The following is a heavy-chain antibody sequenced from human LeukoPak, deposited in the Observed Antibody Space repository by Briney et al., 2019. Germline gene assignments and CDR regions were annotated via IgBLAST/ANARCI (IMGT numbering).Heavy chain of an antibody. CDR3: ASTTGTYRFDP. CDR2: INSDGSST. J-gene: IGHJ5*02. Sequence: PGGSLRLSCAASGFTFSSYAMSWVRQAPGKGLVWVSRINSDGSSTTYADSVKGRFTISRDNAKNTLYLQMNSLRAEDTAVYYCASTTGTYRFDPWGQGTLVTVSS. CDR1: GFTFSSYA. D-gene: IGHD4-17*01. V-gene: IGHV3-74*01.